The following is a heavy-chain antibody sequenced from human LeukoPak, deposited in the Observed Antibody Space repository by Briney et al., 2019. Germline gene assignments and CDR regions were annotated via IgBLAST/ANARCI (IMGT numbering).Heavy chain of an antibody. V-gene: IGHV1-2*02. CDR1: GYSFTGYH. J-gene: IGHJ4*02. CDR2: INPDSGDT. Sequence: GASVKVSCKASGYSFTGYHIHWVRQAPGQGLEWMGWINPDSGDTEYSQRFQGRITLTSDTSVTTAYMELSSLRSDDTAIFYCATVASIRRFYFDFWGQGTLVTVSS. D-gene: IGHD3-3*01. CDR3: ATVASIRRFYFDF.